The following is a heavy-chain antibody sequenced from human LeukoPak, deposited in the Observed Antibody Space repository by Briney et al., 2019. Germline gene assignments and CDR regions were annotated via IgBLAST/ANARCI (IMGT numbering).Heavy chain of an antibody. Sequence: GRSLRLSCAASGFTFSSYAMHWVRQAPGKGLEWVAVISYDGSNKYYADSVKGRFTISRDNSKNTLYLQMNSLRAEDTAVYYCARGGSSGLTIDYWGQGTLVTVSS. CDR1: GFTFSSYA. D-gene: IGHD6-13*01. J-gene: IGHJ4*02. V-gene: IGHV3-30-3*01. CDR2: ISYDGSNK. CDR3: ARGGSSGLTIDY.